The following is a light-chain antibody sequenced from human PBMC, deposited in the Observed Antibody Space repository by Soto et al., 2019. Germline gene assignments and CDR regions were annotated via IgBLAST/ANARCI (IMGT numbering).Light chain of an antibody. CDR1: SSDVGGFDH. CDR2: DVS. CDR3: NSFTTTNTYV. J-gene: IGLJ1*01. V-gene: IGLV2-14*03. Sequence: QSALTQPASVSGSPGQSITISCTGPSSDVGGFDHVSWYQQHPGKVPRLLIYDVSSRPSGVSDRFSGSKSGNTASLTISGLQAEDEADYYCNSFTTTNTYVFGTGTKVT.